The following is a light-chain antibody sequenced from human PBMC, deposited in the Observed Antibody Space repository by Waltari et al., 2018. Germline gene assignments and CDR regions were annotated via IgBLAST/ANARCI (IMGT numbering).Light chain of an antibody. CDR2: DVS. CDR3: SSYTSSNYV. Sequence: QSALTQPASVSGSPGQSITISCTGTSSDIGGYNYVSWYQQHPGKAPKLMIYDVSTRPSGVSDRFSGSKSGNTASLTISGLQAEDEADYYCSSYTSSNYVFGTGTKVTVL. CDR1: SSDIGGYNY. V-gene: IGLV2-14*03. J-gene: IGLJ1*01.